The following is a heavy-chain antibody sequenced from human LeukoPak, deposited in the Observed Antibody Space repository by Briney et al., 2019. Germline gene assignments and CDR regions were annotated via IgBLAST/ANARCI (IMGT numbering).Heavy chain of an antibody. Sequence: SETLSLTCTVSGGSISSYYWSWIRQPPGKGLEWIGYIYYSGSTNYNPSLKSRVTISVDTSKNQFSLKLSSVTAADTAVYYCAMANDDRYFDYWGQGTLVTASS. CDR3: AMANDDRYFDY. D-gene: IGHD1-1*01. V-gene: IGHV4-59*01. CDR2: IYYSGST. CDR1: GGSISSYY. J-gene: IGHJ4*02.